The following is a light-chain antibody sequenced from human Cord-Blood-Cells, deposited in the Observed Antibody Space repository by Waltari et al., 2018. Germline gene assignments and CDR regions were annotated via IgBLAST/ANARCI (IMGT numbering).Light chain of an antibody. Sequence: DIQMTQSPSPLSASAGDRVTTTCRASQSISSWLAWYQQKPGKAPKLLIYDASSLESGVPSRFSGSGSGTEFTLTISSLQPDDFATYYCQQYNSYSPTFGQGTKVEIK. CDR3: QQYNSYSPT. CDR2: DAS. CDR1: QSISSW. V-gene: IGKV1-5*01. J-gene: IGKJ1*01.